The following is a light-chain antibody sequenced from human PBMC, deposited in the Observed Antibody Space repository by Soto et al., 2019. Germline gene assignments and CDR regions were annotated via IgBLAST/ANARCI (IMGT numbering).Light chain of an antibody. Sequence: QPVLTQSPSASASLGASVTLTCTLSSGHSTYAIAWHQQQPEKGPRYLMRLNSDGSHSKGDGIPDRFSGSSSGAERYLTISSLQSEDEADYYCQTGGTGIRVFGGGTKVTVL. J-gene: IGLJ3*02. CDR1: SGHSTYA. CDR2: LNSDGSH. CDR3: QTGGTGIRV. V-gene: IGLV4-69*01.